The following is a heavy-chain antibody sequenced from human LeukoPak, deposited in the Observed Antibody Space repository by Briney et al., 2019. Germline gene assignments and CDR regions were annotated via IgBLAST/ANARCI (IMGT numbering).Heavy chain of an antibody. D-gene: IGHD1-26*01. CDR2: ISTSGSAK. J-gene: IGHJ5*02. V-gene: IGHV3-11*01. CDR1: GFTFSDSY. Sequence: GGSLRLSCAASGFTFSDSYMSWIRQAPGKGLEWVSYISTSGSAKHYAGSVKGRFTISRDNAKNSLYLQMNSLRAEDTAVYYCARDTLGATGLDPWGQGTLVTVSS. CDR3: ARDTLGATGLDP.